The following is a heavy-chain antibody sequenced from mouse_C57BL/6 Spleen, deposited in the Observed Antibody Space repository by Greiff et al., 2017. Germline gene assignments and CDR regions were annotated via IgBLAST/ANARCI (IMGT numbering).Heavy chain of an antibody. J-gene: IGHJ2*01. CDR2: ISDGGSYT. D-gene: IGHD2-3*01. Sequence: EVMLVESGGGLVKPGGSLKLSCAASGFTFSSYAMSWVRQTPEKRLEWVATISDGGSYTYYPDNVKGRFTISRDNAKNNLYLQMSNLKSEDTAMYYCARGRAIYDGYYYYFDYWGQGTTLTVSS. CDR3: ARGRAIYDGYYYYFDY. CDR1: GFTFSSYA. V-gene: IGHV5-4*03.